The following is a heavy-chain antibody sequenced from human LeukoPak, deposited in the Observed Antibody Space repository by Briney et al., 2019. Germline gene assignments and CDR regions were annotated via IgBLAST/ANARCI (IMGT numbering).Heavy chain of an antibody. D-gene: IGHD7-27*01. Sequence: GGSLRLSCAASGFTFSSYWMTWVRQAPGKGLEWVANIKTDGSLIYYVDSVKGRFTISRDNAKNSLFLEMTSLRVEDTAVYYCARDLNWETYWGQGTLVSVSS. CDR3: ARDLNWETY. CDR1: GFTFSSYW. CDR2: IKTDGSLI. J-gene: IGHJ4*02. V-gene: IGHV3-7*01.